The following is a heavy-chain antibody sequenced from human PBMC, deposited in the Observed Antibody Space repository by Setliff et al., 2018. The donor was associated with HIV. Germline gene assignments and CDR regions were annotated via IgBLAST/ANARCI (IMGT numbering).Heavy chain of an antibody. V-gene: IGHV4-61*02. CDR1: GGSINSANYY. J-gene: IGHJ6*03. D-gene: IGHD4-17*01. CDR2: IYASGNT. CDR3: VGIYADYSYYLDV. Sequence: PSETLSLTCTVSGGSINSANYYWSWIRLPAGKGLEWVGRIYASGNTNYNPSLQSRVTILIDPSKNQFSLRLSSVTAADTAIYYCVGIYADYSYYLDVWGKGTTVTSP.